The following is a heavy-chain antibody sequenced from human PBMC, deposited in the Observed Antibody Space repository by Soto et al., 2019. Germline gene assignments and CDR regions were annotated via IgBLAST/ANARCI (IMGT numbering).Heavy chain of an antibody. CDR1: GYTFSSYG. D-gene: IGHD3-22*01. J-gene: IGHJ4*02. Sequence: GASVKVSCKASGYTFSSYGIRWVRQAPGQGLEWMGIINPNGGTATYAEKFQGRVTMTRDKSTATDYMELSSLRSENTAMYYCARDRSHSSAYWLLDYWGQGTQVTVSS. V-gene: IGHV1-46*01. CDR2: INPNGGTA. CDR3: ARDRSHSSAYWLLDY.